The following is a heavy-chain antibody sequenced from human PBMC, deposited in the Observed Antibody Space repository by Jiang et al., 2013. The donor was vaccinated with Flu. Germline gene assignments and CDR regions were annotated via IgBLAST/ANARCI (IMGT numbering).Heavy chain of an antibody. V-gene: IGHV4-4*02. D-gene: IGHD3-10*01. CDR3: VRDSGDGPFDY. CDR2: IHDTGTT. J-gene: IGHJ4*02. CDR1: GGSISNKKY. Sequence: PGLVKPSGTLSLTCAVSGGSISNKKYWNWVRQPPGKGQEWIGEIHDTGTTNYNASLKSRVIMSVDKSKNQFSLKLTSVTAADTAVYYCVRDSGDGPFDYWGQGILVTVSS.